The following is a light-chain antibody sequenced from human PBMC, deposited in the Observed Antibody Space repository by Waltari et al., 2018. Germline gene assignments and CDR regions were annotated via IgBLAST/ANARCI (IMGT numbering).Light chain of an antibody. CDR3: QLYNSYVMYT. CDR2: RAS. J-gene: IGKJ2*01. Sequence: DIQMTQSPSTLTASVGDRVNITCRASQRISTWLAWYQQKPGKAPKLLIYRASSLESGVPSRFSGSGSATEFTLTISSLQPDDFATYYCQLYNSYVMYTFGQGTKLEIK. CDR1: QRISTW. V-gene: IGKV1-5*03.